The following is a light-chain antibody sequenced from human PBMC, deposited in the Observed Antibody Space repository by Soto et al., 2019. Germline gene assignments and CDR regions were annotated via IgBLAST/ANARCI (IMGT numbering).Light chain of an antibody. CDR1: QNINNY. CDR2: DAS. CDR3: QQYNNWPRT. V-gene: IGKV1-33*01. J-gene: IGKJ1*01. Sequence: DIQMTQSPSSLSASVGDRVTITCQASQNINNYLNWYQQKPGRAPKLLIYDASNLEAGVPSRFRGSGSGTDFTLTISSLQPEDFAVYYCQQYNNWPRTFGQGTKVDIK.